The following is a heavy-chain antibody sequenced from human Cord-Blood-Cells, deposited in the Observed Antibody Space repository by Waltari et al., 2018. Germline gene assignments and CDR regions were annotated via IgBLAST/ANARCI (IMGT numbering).Heavy chain of an antibody. CDR3: AKDIGIAVAGYYYYGMDV. Sequence: MHWVRQAPGKGLEWVSLISWDGGSTYYADSVKGRFTISRDNSKNSLYLQMNSLRTEDTALYYCAKDIGIAVAGYYYYGMDVWGQGTTVTVSS. D-gene: IGHD6-19*01. J-gene: IGHJ6*02. CDR2: ISWDGGST. V-gene: IGHV3-43*01.